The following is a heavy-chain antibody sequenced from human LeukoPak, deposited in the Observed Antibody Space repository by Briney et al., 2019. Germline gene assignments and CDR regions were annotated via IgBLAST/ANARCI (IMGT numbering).Heavy chain of an antibody. Sequence: GALRLSCAASGFTFSSYEMNWVRQAPGKGLEWVSYISSSGSTIYYADSVKGRFTISRDNAKNSLYLQMNSLRAEDTAVYYCAKGGYSSSRPFDYWGQGTLVTVSS. V-gene: IGHV3-48*03. CDR1: GFTFSSYE. J-gene: IGHJ4*02. D-gene: IGHD6-6*01. CDR2: ISSSGSTI. CDR3: AKGGYSSSRPFDY.